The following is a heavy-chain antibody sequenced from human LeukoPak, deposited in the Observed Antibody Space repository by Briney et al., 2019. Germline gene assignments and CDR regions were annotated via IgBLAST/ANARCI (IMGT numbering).Heavy chain of an antibody. J-gene: IGHJ4*02. V-gene: IGHV3-7*04. CDR1: GFTFGNFW. CDR2: IHPEGDEK. Sequence: PGGSLRLSCVASGFTFGNFWMSSVRHSPGRGLEWVANIHPEGDEKYHVESVMGRFTISRDNAESSLFLQMNGLRAEDTAVYYCARGDAFSGDHWGQGTLVTVSS. CDR3: ARGDAFSGDH.